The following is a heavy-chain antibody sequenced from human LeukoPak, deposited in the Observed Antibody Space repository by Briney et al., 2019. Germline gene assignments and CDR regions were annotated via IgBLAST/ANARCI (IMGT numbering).Heavy chain of an antibody. D-gene: IGHD2-2*02. CDR1: GFTFSSYG. Sequence: GGSLRLSCAASGFTFSSYGMHWVRQAPGKGLEWVAFIRYDGSNKYYADSVKGRFTISRDNSKNTLYLQVNSLRAEDTAVYYCAKDGLVPAAIRAFDYWGQGTLVTVSS. CDR3: AKDGLVPAAIRAFDY. J-gene: IGHJ4*02. V-gene: IGHV3-30*02. CDR2: IRYDGSNK.